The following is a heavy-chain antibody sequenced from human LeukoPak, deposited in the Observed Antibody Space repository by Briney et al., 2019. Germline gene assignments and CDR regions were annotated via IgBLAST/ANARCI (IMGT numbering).Heavy chain of an antibody. D-gene: IGHD2-2*01. J-gene: IGHJ4*02. CDR1: GFTVSSNF. CDR2: IYSGGTT. V-gene: IGHV3-66*02. CDR3: ARDAGCSTTSCRPGYFDY. Sequence: GESLKISCAASGFTVSSNFMNWVRQAPGKGLEWVSVIYSGGTTYYADSVKGRFTVSRDNSKNTLYLQMNSLRAEDTAVYYCARDAGCSTTSCRPGYFDYWGQGTLATVSS.